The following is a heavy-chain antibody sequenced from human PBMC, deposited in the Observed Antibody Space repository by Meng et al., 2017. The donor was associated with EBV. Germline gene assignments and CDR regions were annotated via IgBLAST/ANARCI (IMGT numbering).Heavy chain of an antibody. Sequence: VQVMQSGAGGKKPGSWVKVHCRTFGGTFRSDAVSWVRQAPGQGLEWMGGLIPMVGAPHYAQKFQGRVTIIADESTSTHSMELNSLRSEDTAMYYCASESGRGFTPDYWGQGTLVTVSS. V-gene: IGHV1-69*01. CDR3: ASESGRGFTPDY. J-gene: IGHJ4*02. CDR1: GGTFRSDA. D-gene: IGHD3-10*01. CDR2: LIPMVGAP.